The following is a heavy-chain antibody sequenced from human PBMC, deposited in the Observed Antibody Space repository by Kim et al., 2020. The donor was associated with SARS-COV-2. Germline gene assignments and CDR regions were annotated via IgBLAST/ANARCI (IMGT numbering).Heavy chain of an antibody. CDR3: TSWGAGNY. CDR2: IKRDGSEK. D-gene: IGHD6-13*01. Sequence: GGSLRLSCAASGFTFSNYWMSWVRQAPGKGLVWVANIKRDGSEKYYVDSVRGRFTISRDNAQNSLFLQMNSLRVEDTAVYYCTSWGAGNYWGPGTLVTVSS. V-gene: IGHV3-7*01. J-gene: IGHJ4*02. CDR1: GFTFSNYW.